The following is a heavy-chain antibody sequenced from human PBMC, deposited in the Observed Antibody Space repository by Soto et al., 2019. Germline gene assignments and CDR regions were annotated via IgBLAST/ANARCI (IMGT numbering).Heavy chain of an antibody. CDR3: VKDMGYCSGGSCYWGAYFYYYMDV. CDR2: ILFDGSDN. Sequence: QVQLVESGGGVVQPGGSLRLSCAASGFSFNNYAMHWVRQAPGKGLEWVAVILFDGSDNWYADSVKGRFTISRDNSKNTLYLHLNRMTAEDTAVYYCVKDMGYCSGGSCYWGAYFYYYMDVWGKGTTVTVSS. J-gene: IGHJ6*03. D-gene: IGHD2-15*01. CDR1: GFSFNNYA. V-gene: IGHV3-30*04.